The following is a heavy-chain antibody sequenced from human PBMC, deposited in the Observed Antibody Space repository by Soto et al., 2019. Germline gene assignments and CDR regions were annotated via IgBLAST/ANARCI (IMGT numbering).Heavy chain of an antibody. V-gene: IGHV3-30-3*01. Sequence: QVQLVESGGGVVKPGRSLRLSCAASGFTFSSYAMHWVRQAPGKGLEWVAVISYDGSNKYYADSVKGRFTISRDNSKNTLYLQMNSLRAEDTAVYYCARATNNWNYEGMDVWGQGTTVTVSS. D-gene: IGHD1-20*01. CDR1: GFTFSSYA. J-gene: IGHJ6*02. CDR3: ARATNNWNYEGMDV. CDR2: ISYDGSNK.